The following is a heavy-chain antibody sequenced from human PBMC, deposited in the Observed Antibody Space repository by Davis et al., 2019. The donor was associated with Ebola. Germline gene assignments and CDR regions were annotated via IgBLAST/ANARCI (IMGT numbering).Heavy chain of an antibody. Sequence: GESLKISCAASGFVFSSYVMSWVRRAPGKGLEWVGRIRSKADNYATAYAASVKGRFTISRDDSKSTAYLQMNGLEAEDTAVYFCSRRYYDGSGSFQGDNWGQGTLVTVSS. CDR3: SRRYYDGSGSFQGDN. V-gene: IGHV3-73*01. CDR1: GFVFSSYV. J-gene: IGHJ4*02. CDR2: IRSKADNYAT. D-gene: IGHD3-22*01.